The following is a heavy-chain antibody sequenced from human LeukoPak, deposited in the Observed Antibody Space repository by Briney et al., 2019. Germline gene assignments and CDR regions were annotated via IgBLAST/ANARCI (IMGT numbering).Heavy chain of an antibody. V-gene: IGHV3-74*03. Sequence: PGGSLRLSCAASGFRFNSYWMHWVRQAPGKGLVWVSRINTDGSSITYVDSVKGRFTISRDNAQNTLYLQMNNPRADDTAVYYCGRSGYMYDSGDWGQGTLVTVSS. CDR1: GFRFNSYW. D-gene: IGHD3-22*01. CDR3: GRSGYMYDSGD. J-gene: IGHJ4*02. CDR2: INTDGSSI.